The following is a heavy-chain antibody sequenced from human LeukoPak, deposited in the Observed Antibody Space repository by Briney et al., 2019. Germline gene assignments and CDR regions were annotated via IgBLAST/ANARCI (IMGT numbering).Heavy chain of an antibody. Sequence: AQTLSLTCTVSGGSINSGGYYWSWIRQHPGKGREWIGYISYTGSRYYNPALKSRVTISIATSKNQFSLNLTSVTAADTAVYYCARDLGSDGFNLRNWFDPWGQGTLVTVSS. CDR3: ARDLGSDGFNLRNWFDP. CDR1: GGSINSGGYY. J-gene: IGHJ5*02. V-gene: IGHV4-31*03. D-gene: IGHD5-24*01. CDR2: ISYTGSR.